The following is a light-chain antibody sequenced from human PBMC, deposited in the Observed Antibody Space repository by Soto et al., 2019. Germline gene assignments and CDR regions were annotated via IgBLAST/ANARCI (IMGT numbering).Light chain of an antibody. CDR1: SSDVGGYNY. CDR2: DVS. V-gene: IGLV2-14*01. J-gene: IGLJ1*01. CDR3: CSYTSSSTLV. Sequence: QSVLTQPASVSGSPGQSITISCTGTSSDVGGYNYVSWYQQHPGKAPKLMIYDVSNRPSGVSNRFSGSKSGNTASLTISGLQAEDEADYYYCSYTSSSTLVFGTGTKLTVL.